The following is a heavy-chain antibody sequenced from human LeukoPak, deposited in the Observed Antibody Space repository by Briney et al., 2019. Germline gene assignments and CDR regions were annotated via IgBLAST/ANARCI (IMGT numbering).Heavy chain of an antibody. CDR2: ISSSSSYI. J-gene: IGHJ4*02. CDR3: AKDQGSGPVYYFDY. CDR1: GFTFSSYS. Sequence: GGSLRLSCVASGFTFSSYSMNWVRQAPGKGLEWVSSISSSSSYIYYADSVKGRFTFSRDNSKNTLYLQMNSLRAEDTAVYYYAKDQGSGPVYYFDYWGQGTLVTVSS. D-gene: IGHD6-19*01. V-gene: IGHV3-21*04.